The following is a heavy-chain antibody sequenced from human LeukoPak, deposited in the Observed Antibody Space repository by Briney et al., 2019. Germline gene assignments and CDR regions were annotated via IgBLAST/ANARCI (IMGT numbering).Heavy chain of an antibody. V-gene: IGHV1-46*01. D-gene: IGHD4-23*01. Sequence: GASVKVSCKASGYTFTSYYIHWVRQAAGQGLEWMGIINPGGGSISYAQKFQDRVTMTRDTSTSTVYMELSSLRSEDTAVYYCAKDLRWDHPGFDPWGQGTLVIVSS. CDR3: AKDLRWDHPGFDP. CDR1: GYTFTSYY. CDR2: INPGGGSI. J-gene: IGHJ5*02.